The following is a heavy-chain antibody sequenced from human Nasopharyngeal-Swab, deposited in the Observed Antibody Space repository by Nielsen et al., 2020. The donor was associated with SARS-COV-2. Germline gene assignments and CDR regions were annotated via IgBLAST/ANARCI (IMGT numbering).Heavy chain of an antibody. J-gene: IGHJ4*02. V-gene: IGHV1-46*01. CDR2: INPSGGSI. Sequence: WVRQAPGQGLEWMGMINPSGGSISGGTTIDAQKFRGRVTVTRDTSTSTVYMELSSLRSEDTAVYFCARVSPVRNYLDYWGQGTLVTVSS. CDR3: ARVSPVRNYLDY.